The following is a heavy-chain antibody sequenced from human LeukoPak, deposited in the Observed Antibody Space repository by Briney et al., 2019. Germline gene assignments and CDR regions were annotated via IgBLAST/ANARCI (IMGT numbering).Heavy chain of an antibody. CDR1: GYTFTGYD. CDR2: MNPDTGDT. Sequence: ASVKVSCKASGYTFTGYDINWVRQATGQGREWTGLMNPDTGDTGYAQKFQGRVTMTRNTSIDTAYMELSGLRSEDTAVYYCTRGSLSGSSRDYWGQGTLVTVSS. CDR3: TRGSLSGSSRDY. J-gene: IGHJ4*02. V-gene: IGHV1-8*01. D-gene: IGHD1-26*01.